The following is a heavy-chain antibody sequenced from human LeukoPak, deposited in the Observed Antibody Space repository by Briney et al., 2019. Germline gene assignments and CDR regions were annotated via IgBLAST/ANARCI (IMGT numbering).Heavy chain of an antibody. CDR3: ARVGATVLFGVQY. D-gene: IGHD1-26*01. CDR1: GFTFSSYS. Sequence: GGSLRLSCAASGFTFSSYSMNWVRQAPGKGLEWVSSISSSGSYIYYADSVKGRFTISRDNAKNSLYLQMNSLRAEDTAVYYCARVGATVLFGVQYWGQGTLVTVSS. CDR2: ISSSGSYI. V-gene: IGHV3-21*01. J-gene: IGHJ4*02.